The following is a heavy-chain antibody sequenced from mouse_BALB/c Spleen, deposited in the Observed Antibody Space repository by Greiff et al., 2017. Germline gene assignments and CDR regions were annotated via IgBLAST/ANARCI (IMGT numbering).Heavy chain of an antibody. V-gene: IGHV2-9*02. Sequence: VHLVESGPGLVAPSQCLSITCTASGFSFTSYGVSWVRQPPGKGLEWLGVIWGDGSTYYNSALMSRLSISEDNSTSQVFLKMISLQTDDTAMYYCAREVELAWFAYWGQGTLVTVSA. CDR1: GFSFTSYG. CDR2: IWGDGST. CDR3: AREVELAWFAY. D-gene: IGHD3-3*01. J-gene: IGHJ3*01.